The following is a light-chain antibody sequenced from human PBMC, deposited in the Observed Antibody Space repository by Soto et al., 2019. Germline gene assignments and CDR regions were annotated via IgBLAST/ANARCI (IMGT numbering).Light chain of an antibody. CDR3: QQYGSSPMT. V-gene: IGKV3-20*01. Sequence: VVLTQSPATLSFSPGERATLSCMASENVRTFVDWYQQKPGQAPRLLIYGASSRATGIPDRFSGSGSGTDFTLTISRLEPEDFAVYYCQQYGSSPMTFGQGTRLEIK. J-gene: IGKJ5*01. CDR1: ENVRTF. CDR2: GAS.